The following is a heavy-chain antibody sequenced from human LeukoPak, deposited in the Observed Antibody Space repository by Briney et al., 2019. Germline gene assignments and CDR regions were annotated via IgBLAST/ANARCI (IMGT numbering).Heavy chain of an antibody. V-gene: IGHV4-59*01. D-gene: IGHD5-24*01. Sequence: SETLSLTCTVSGGSISSYYWSWIRQPPGKGLEWVGYINYSGSTNYNPSLKSRVTISVDTSKNQFSLKLSSVTAADTAVYYCARRRDGYNYFDYWGQGTLVTVSS. CDR3: ARRRDGYNYFDY. CDR2: INYSGST. J-gene: IGHJ4*02. CDR1: GGSISSYY.